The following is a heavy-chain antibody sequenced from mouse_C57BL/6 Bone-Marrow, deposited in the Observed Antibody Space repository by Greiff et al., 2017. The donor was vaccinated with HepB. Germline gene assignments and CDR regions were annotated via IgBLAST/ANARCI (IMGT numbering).Heavy chain of an antibody. CDR3: ARTPLYDYYWYFDV. CDR1: GYTFTDYN. Sequence: EVQLQESGPELVKPGASVKIPCKASGYTFTDYNMDWVKQSHGKSLEWIGDINPNNGGTIYNQKFKGKATLTVDKSSSTAYMELRSLTSEDTAVYYCARTPLYDYYWYFDVWGTGTTVTVSS. V-gene: IGHV1-18*01. J-gene: IGHJ1*03. CDR2: INPNNGGT. D-gene: IGHD2-4*01.